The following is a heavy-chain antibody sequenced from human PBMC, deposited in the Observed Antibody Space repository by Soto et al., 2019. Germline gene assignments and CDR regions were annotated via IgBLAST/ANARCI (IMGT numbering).Heavy chain of an antibody. CDR3: AREGGSAYGMDV. CDR2: INRSSGDS. J-gene: IGHJ6*02. Sequence: QVHLVQSGAEVAKPGASVKVSCKPSGYTFTGYYIHWVRQAPGQGLEWMGWINRSSGDSKYAQKFQGRVTMTRDTSISTAYLDLRNLRSDDTAVYYCAREGGSAYGMDVWGQGTAVTVSS. V-gene: IGHV1-2*02. D-gene: IGHD1-26*01. CDR1: GYTFTGYY.